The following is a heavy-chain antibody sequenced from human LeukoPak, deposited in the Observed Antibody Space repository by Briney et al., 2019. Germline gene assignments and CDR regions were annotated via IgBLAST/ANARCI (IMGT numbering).Heavy chain of an antibody. J-gene: IGHJ4*02. CDR3: AKDNMNYGDYFVFDY. D-gene: IGHD4-17*01. V-gene: IGHV4-34*01. CDR1: GGSFSGYY. Sequence: PSETLSLTCAVYGGSFSGYYWSWIRQPPGKGLEWIGEINHSGSTNYNPSLKSRVTISVDTSKNQFSLKLSSVTAADTAVYYCAKDNMNYGDYFVFDYWGQGTLVTVSS. CDR2: INHSGST.